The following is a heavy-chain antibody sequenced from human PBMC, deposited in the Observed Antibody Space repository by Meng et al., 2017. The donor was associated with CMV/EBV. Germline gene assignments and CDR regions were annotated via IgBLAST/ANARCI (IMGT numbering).Heavy chain of an antibody. CDR3: ARGLVTYYDFWIGNHKTNGFDP. J-gene: IGHJ5*02. CDR1: GFTFSSYE. Sequence: GESLKISCAASGFTFSSYEMNWVRQAPGEGLEGVSYISSSGSTMYYADSVKGLFTISRDNAKNSLYLQMNSLRAEDTAVYYWARGLVTYYDFWIGNHKTNGFDPWGQGTLVTVSS. V-gene: IGHV3-48*03. CDR2: ISSSGSTM. D-gene: IGHD3-3*01.